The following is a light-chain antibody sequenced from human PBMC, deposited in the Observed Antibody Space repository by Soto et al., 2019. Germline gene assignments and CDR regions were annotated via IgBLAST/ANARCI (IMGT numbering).Light chain of an antibody. J-gene: IGLJ1*01. V-gene: IGLV2-14*03. Sequence: ALTQPASVSGSPGQSITISCTGTSSDVGGYEYVSWYQQHPGKSPKRIIYDVSDRPSGVSNRFSGSKSGNTASLAISVLQAEDEADYYCSSYTTSSPLGVFGTGTKVTVL. CDR1: SSDVGGYEY. CDR3: SSYTTSSPLGV. CDR2: DVS.